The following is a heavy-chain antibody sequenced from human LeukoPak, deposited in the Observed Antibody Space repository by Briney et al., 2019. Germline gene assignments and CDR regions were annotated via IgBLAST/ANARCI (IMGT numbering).Heavy chain of an antibody. V-gene: IGHV4-34*01. Sequence: PSETLSLTCAVYGGSFSGYYWSWIRQSPGKGLEWIGEINHTGSTNYNPSLKSRVTISVDTSKNQFSLKLSSVTAADTAVYYCARGRGYNSFDYWGQGTLVTVSS. D-gene: IGHD2/OR15-2a*01. CDR3: ARGRGYNSFDY. CDR2: INHTGST. CDR1: GGSFSGYY. J-gene: IGHJ4*02.